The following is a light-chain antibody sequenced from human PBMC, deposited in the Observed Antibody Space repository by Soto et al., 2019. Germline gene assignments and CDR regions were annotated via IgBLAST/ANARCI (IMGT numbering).Light chain of an antibody. CDR1: QSISSW. J-gene: IGKJ1*01. V-gene: IGKV1-5*01. Sequence: DVQMTHSPSTLSASVVDRVTITFRASQSISSWLAWYQQKPGKAPKLLIYDASSLESGVPSRFSGSGSGTEFTLTISSLQPDDFATYYCQQYNSYWTFGQGTKVDIK. CDR2: DAS. CDR3: QQYNSYWT.